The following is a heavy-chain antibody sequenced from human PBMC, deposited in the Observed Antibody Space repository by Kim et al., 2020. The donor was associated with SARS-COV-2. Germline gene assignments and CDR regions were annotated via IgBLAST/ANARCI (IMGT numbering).Heavy chain of an antibody. CDR2: IKQDGSEK. V-gene: IGHV3-7*03. CDR1: GFTFSSYW. CDR3: ARDRSGDNVLRYFDWLLQSPYYYYGMDV. J-gene: IGHJ6*02. D-gene: IGHD3-9*01. Sequence: GGSLRLSCAASGFTFSSYWMSWVRQAPGKGLEWVANIKQDGSEKYYVDSVKGRFTISRDNAKNSLYLQMNSLRAEDTAVYYCARDRSGDNVLRYFDWLLQSPYYYYGMDVWGQGTTVTVSS.